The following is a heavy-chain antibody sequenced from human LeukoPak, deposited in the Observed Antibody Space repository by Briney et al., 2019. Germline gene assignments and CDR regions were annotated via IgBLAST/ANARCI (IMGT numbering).Heavy chain of an antibody. CDR2: IRGSGGST. J-gene: IGHJ1*01. CDR3: AKDWARAVAGTV. V-gene: IGHV3-23*01. D-gene: IGHD6-19*01. Sequence: PGGSLRLSCAASGFTFSSYAMSWVGQAPGKGLEGVSAIRGSGGSTYYADSVKGRFTISRDNSNTTLSLQMNSLSAADTAVYYCAKDWARAVAGTVWGQGTLVTVSS. CDR1: GFTFSSYA.